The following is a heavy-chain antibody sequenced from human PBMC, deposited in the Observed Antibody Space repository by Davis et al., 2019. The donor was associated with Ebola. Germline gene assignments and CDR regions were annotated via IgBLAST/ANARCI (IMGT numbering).Heavy chain of an antibody. CDR2: INPNSGGT. CDR3: ARGPEDSSSWFADWFDP. CDR1: GYTFTGYY. J-gene: IGHJ5*02. Sequence: ASVKVSCKASGYTFTGYYMHWVRQAPGQGLEWMGRINPNSGGTNYAQKFQGRVTMTRDTSTSTVYMELSSLRSEDTAVYYCARGPEDSSSWFADWFDPWGQGTLVTVSS. V-gene: IGHV1-2*06. D-gene: IGHD6-13*01.